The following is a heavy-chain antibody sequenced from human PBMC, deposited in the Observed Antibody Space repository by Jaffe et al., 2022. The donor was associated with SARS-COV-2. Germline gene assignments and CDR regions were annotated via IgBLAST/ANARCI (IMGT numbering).Heavy chain of an antibody. CDR2: IKSKTDGGTT. V-gene: IGHV3-15*01. Sequence: EVQLVESGGGLVKPGGSLRLSCAASGFTFSNAWMSWVRQAPGKGLEWVGRIKSKTDGGTTDYAAPVKGRFTISRDDSKNTLYLQMNSLKTEDTAVYYCTTDRVVVVPDRFDPWGQGTLVTVSS. J-gene: IGHJ5*02. CDR1: GFTFSNAW. CDR3: TTDRVVVVPDRFDP. D-gene: IGHD2-2*01.